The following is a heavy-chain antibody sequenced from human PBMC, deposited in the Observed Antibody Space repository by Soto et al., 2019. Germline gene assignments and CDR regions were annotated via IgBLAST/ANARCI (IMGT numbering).Heavy chain of an antibody. CDR2: ISYDGSNK. Sequence: GGSLRLSCAASGFTFSSYGMHWVRQAPGKGLEWVAVISYDGSNKYYADSVKGRFTISRDNSKNTLYLQMNSLRAEDTAVYYCAKDLELRIQLWLGDFDYWGQGTLVTVSS. J-gene: IGHJ4*02. CDR3: AKDLELRIQLWLGDFDY. V-gene: IGHV3-30*18. D-gene: IGHD5-18*01. CDR1: GFTFSSYG.